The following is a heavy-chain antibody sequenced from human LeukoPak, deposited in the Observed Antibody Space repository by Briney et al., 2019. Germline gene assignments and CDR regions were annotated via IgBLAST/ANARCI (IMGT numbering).Heavy chain of an antibody. CDR1: GFTFKSAS. D-gene: IGHD1-1*01. CDR3: ARDPYTGSMFDY. Sequence: GGSLRLSCVATGFTFKSASTSWVRHAPGKGVEWVAFIGHFAGDIFYADSVKGRFNISRDDAKDSVYLQMNSLRVDDTAVYFCARDPYTGSMFDYWGHGTLVTVSS. J-gene: IGHJ4*01. V-gene: IGHV3-21*01. CDR2: IGHFAGDI.